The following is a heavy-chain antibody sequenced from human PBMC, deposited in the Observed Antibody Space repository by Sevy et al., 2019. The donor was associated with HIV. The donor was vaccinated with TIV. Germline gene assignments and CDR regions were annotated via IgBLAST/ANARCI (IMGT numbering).Heavy chain of an antibody. J-gene: IGHJ4*02. D-gene: IGHD4-17*01. CDR1: GESFSNYY. CDR3: ARGPKPLRSDYGDYRGVGYYFDS. CDR2: IDHSGRS. Sequence: SETLSLTCAVYGESFSNYYWSWIRLSPGKGLESIGEIDHSGRSDYNPSLKSRVTTSVDTSKNQFSLKLTPVTAADTAVDYCARGPKPLRSDYGDYRGVGYYFDSWGQGTLVTVSS. V-gene: IGHV4-34*01.